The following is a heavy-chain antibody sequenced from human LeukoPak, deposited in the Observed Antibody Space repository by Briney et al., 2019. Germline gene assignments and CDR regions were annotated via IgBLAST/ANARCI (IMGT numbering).Heavy chain of an antibody. CDR1: GFTFIDYD. CDR3: ARGGIQVSGIDEFDY. D-gene: IGHD6-19*01. Sequence: PGGPLRLSCAASGFTFIDYDMPWVRQVIGKGVEWVSAIGIRGDTHYSGSGKGRFTIYRQNAESSLHLQMNSLRAEDTAVYYCARGGIQVSGIDEFDYWGQGTLVTVSS. J-gene: IGHJ4*02. V-gene: IGHV3-13*01. CDR2: IGIRGDT.